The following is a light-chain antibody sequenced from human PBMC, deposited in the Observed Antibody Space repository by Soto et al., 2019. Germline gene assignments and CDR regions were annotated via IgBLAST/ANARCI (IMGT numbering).Light chain of an antibody. CDR1: SSNIGSNT. Sequence: QSVLTQPPSASGTPGQRVTISCSGSSSNIGSNTVNWYQQLPGTAPKLLIYNNNHRPSGVPDRFSGSKSGTSASLAISGLQSEDAADYYCAAWDDSLNGLVFGTGTKVTVL. CDR3: AAWDDSLNGLV. J-gene: IGLJ1*01. V-gene: IGLV1-44*01. CDR2: NNN.